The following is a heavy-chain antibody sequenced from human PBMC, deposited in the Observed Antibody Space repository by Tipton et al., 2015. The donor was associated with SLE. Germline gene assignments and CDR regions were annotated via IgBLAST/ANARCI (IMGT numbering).Heavy chain of an antibody. Sequence: TLSLTCTVSGGSISSYYWSWIRQPPGKGLEWIGYIYYSGSTNYNPSLKSRVTISVDTSKNQFSLKLSSVTAADTAVYYCARDLAARGGRYFDYWGQGTLVTVSS. CDR2: IYYSGST. CDR1: GGSISSYY. V-gene: IGHV4-59*01. J-gene: IGHJ4*02. D-gene: IGHD6-6*01. CDR3: ARDLAARGGRYFDY.